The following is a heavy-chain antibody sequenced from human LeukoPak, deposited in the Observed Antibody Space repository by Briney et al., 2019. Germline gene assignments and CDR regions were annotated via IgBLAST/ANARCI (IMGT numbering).Heavy chain of an antibody. Sequence: GSLRLSCAASGFTFSSYAMSWVRQAPGKGLEWVSAISGSGCSTYYADSVKGRFTISRDNSKNTLYLQLNSLRAEDTAVYYCAKKNGDSSGYYLYYFDYWGQGTLVTVSS. D-gene: IGHD3-22*01. CDR1: GFTFSSYA. V-gene: IGHV3-23*01. CDR2: ISGSGCST. J-gene: IGHJ4*02. CDR3: AKKNGDSSGYYLYYFDY.